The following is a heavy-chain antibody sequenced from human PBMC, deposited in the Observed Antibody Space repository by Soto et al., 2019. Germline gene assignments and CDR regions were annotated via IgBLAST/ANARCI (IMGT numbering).Heavy chain of an antibody. D-gene: IGHD6-6*01. CDR2: IYYSGST. CDR1: GGSISSYY. CDR3: AREGDYSSSSVPYFDY. V-gene: IGHV4-59*01. J-gene: IGHJ4*02. Sequence: SETLSLTCTVSGGSISSYYCSWIRQPPGKGLEWIGYIYYSGSTNYNPSLKSRVTISVDTSKNQFSLKLSSVTAADTAVYYCAREGDYSSSSVPYFDYWGQGTLVTVSS.